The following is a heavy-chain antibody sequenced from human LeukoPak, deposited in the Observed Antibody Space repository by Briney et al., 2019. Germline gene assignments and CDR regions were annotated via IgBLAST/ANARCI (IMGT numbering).Heavy chain of an antibody. V-gene: IGHV4-39*01. CDR2: MYYSGST. CDR1: GGSTSISNYY. D-gene: IGHD2-21*01. J-gene: IGHJ6*03. CDR3: AKFHDCYYYMDV. Sequence: PSETLSLTCAVSGGSTSISNYYWGWIRQPPGRGLEWIGSMYYSGSTYYNPSLKSRVTISVDTSKNQLSLRMNSVTAADTAVYYCAKFHDCYYYMDVWGKGTTVTVSS.